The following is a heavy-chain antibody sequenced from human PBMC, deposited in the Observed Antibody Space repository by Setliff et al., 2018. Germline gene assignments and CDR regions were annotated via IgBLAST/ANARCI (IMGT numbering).Heavy chain of an antibody. D-gene: IGHD6-6*01. V-gene: IGHV4-39*07. Sequence: NPSETLSLTCTVSGDSITNMSFYWGWIRQPPGKGPDWIGSIYYDGSTYHNPSLKSRVTISVDTSNNQFSLNLRSVTAADTALYYCARNPASFQYSFDVWGRGTLVTVSS. CDR2: IYYDGST. CDR1: GDSITNMSFY. CDR3: ARNPASFQYSFDV. J-gene: IGHJ2*01.